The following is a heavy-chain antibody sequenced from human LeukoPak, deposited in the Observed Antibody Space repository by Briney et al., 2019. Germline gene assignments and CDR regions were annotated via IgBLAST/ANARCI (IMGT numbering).Heavy chain of an antibody. CDR2: ISSSSTTI. D-gene: IGHD1-26*01. CDR3: AKDAWEVGATSEIDY. CDR1: GFTFSSYT. V-gene: IGHV3-48*01. Sequence: GGSLRLSCAASGFTFSSYTMNWVRQAPGKGLEWVSYISSSSTTIYYADSVKGRFTISRDNSKNKVYLQMNSLRAEDTAVYYCAKDAWEVGATSEIDYWGQGTLVTVSS. J-gene: IGHJ4*02.